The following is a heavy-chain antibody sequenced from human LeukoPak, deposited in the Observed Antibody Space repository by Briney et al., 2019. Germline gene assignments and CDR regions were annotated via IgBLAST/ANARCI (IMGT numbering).Heavy chain of an antibody. D-gene: IGHD3-10*01. CDR1: GFTSRDFY. CDR3: VRSRDYYGSGSFDY. J-gene: IGHJ4*02. CDR2: TSGSGTTI. Sequence: GGSLRLSCAASGFTSRDFYMSWIRQAPGKGLEWVSYTSGSGTTIYNADSVKGRFTISRDNAKNSLYLQMNSLRAEDTALYYCVRSRDYYGSGSFDYWGQGTLVTVSS. V-gene: IGHV3-11*01.